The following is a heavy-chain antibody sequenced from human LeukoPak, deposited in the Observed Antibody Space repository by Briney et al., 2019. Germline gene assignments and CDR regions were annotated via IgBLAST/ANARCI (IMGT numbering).Heavy chain of an antibody. CDR2: IPYDGSNK. D-gene: IGHD6-13*01. CDR1: GFTFSSYA. Sequence: PGRSLRLSCAASGFTFSSYAMHWVRQAPGKGLEWVAVIPYDGSNKYYADSVKGRFTISRDNSKNTLYLQMNSLRAEDTAVYYCARALAAAGLGNYFDYWGQGTLVTVSS. J-gene: IGHJ4*02. CDR3: ARALAAAGLGNYFDY. V-gene: IGHV3-30-3*01.